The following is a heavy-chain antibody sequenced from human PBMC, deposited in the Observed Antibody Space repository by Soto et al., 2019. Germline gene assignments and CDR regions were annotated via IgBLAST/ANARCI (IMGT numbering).Heavy chain of an antibody. CDR2: INHSGST. Sequence: SWTLYLTCAVDGGSFSGYYWSWIRQPPGKGLEWIGEINHSGSTNYNPSLKSRVTISVDTSKNQFSLKLSSVTAADTAVYYCASGITMVRGSYYGMHVWGQGTTVTGSS. J-gene: IGHJ6*02. CDR1: GGSFSGYY. V-gene: IGHV4-34*01. CDR3: ASGITMVRGSYYGMHV. D-gene: IGHD3-10*01.